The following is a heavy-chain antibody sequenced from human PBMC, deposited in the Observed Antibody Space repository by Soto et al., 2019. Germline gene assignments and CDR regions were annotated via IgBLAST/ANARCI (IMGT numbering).Heavy chain of an antibody. CDR2: IIPIFGTA. Sequence: SVKVSCKASGGTFSSYAISWVRQAPGQGLEWMGGIIPIFGTANYAQKFQGRVTITADESTSTAYMELSSLRSEDTAVYYCARFLTVPAAMRDYYYGMDVWGQGTTVTVSS. V-gene: IGHV1-69*13. CDR3: ARFLTVPAAMRDYYYGMDV. J-gene: IGHJ6*02. D-gene: IGHD2-2*01. CDR1: GGTFSSYA.